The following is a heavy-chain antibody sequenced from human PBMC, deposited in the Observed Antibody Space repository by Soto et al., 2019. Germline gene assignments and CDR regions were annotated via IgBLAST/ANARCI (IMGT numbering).Heavy chain of an antibody. V-gene: IGHV1-8*01. Sequence: QVQLVQSGAEVKKPGASVKVSCKASGYTFTSYDINWVRQATGQGLEWMGWMNPNSGNTGYAQKFQGRVTMTRNTSISTAYMELRSLRSEDTAVYYCAGGYCTKGVCGGSDPLYYYYYYMDVWGKGTTVTVSS. J-gene: IGHJ6*03. CDR1: GYTFTSYD. D-gene: IGHD2-8*01. CDR2: MNPNSGNT. CDR3: AGGYCTKGVCGGSDPLYYYYYYMDV.